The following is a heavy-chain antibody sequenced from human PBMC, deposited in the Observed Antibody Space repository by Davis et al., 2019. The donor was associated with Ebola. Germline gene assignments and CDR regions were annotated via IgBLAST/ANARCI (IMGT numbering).Heavy chain of an antibody. CDR3: ARSYSSSWYEFDY. Sequence: AASVKVSCKASGYTFTSYAVHWVRQAPGQRLEWMGWINAGNGNTKYSQKFQGRVTITRDTSASTAYMELSSLRSEDTAVYYCARSYSSSWYEFDYWGQGTLVTVFS. CDR2: INAGNGNT. CDR1: GYTFTSYA. D-gene: IGHD6-13*01. V-gene: IGHV1-3*01. J-gene: IGHJ4*02.